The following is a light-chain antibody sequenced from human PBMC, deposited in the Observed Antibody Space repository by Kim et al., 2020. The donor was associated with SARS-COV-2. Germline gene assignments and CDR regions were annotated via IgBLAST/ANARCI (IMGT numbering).Light chain of an antibody. Sequence: SSELTQDPAVSVALGQTVRITCQGDTLRTYYASWYQQKPGQAPVLVIYGKNNRASGIPDRFSGSTSGKISSFTITGAQAEDEADYYCNSRDRNGYHLVFG. CDR3: NSRDRNGYHLV. V-gene: IGLV3-19*01. CDR2: GKN. J-gene: IGLJ2*01. CDR1: TLRTYY.